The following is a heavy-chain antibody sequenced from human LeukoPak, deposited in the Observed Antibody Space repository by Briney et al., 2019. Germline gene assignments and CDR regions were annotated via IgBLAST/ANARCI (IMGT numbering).Heavy chain of an antibody. CDR2: IIPIFGTA. J-gene: IGHJ4*02. CDR1: GGTFSSYA. CDR3: ARSELRYFDWLLYY. D-gene: IGHD3-9*01. Sequence: SVKVSRKASGGTFSSYAISWVRQAPGQGLEWMGGIIPIFGTAIYAQKFQGRVTITTDESTSTAYMELSSLRSEDTAVYYCARSELRYFDWLLYYWGQGTLVTVSS. V-gene: IGHV1-69*05.